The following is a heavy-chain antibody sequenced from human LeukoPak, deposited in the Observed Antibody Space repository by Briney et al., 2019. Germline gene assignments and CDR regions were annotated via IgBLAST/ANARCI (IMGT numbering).Heavy chain of an antibody. V-gene: IGHV3-30*03. Sequence: GGSLRLSCAASGFIFNNYAIHWVRQAPGKGLQWVAVISPDGTQKYDADSVRGRFTISRDNSQKILYLQMNTLRTEDTAVYYCARNLVGSGYYFDYWGQGTLVTVSS. CDR1: GFIFNNYA. J-gene: IGHJ4*02. D-gene: IGHD3-22*01. CDR2: ISPDGTQK. CDR3: ARNLVGSGYYFDY.